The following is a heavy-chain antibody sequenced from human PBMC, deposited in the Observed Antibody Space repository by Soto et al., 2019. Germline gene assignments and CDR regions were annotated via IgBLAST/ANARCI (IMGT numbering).Heavy chain of an antibody. CDR2: ISYDGSNK. Sequence: GGSLRLSCAASGFTFSSYGMHWVRQAPGKGLEWVAVISYDGSNKYYADSVKGRFTISRDNSKNTLYLQMNSLRAEDTAVYYCAKDMDSSGLFDCWGQGTLGTVSS. D-gene: IGHD3-22*01. J-gene: IGHJ4*02. V-gene: IGHV3-30*18. CDR1: GFTFSSYG. CDR3: AKDMDSSGLFDC.